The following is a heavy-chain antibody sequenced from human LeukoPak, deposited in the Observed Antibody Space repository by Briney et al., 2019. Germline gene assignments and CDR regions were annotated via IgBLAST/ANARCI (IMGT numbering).Heavy chain of an antibody. D-gene: IGHD1-26*01. CDR1: GYTFTSYG. CDR3: AAGQVGANTGFDY. Sequence: GASVKVSCKASGYTFTSYGISWVRQAPGQGLEWMGWISAYNGNTNYGQKFQGRVTMTRDTSISTAYMDLNRLRSDDTAVYYCAAGQVGANTGFDYWGQGTLVTVSS. CDR2: ISAYNGNT. J-gene: IGHJ4*02. V-gene: IGHV1-18*01.